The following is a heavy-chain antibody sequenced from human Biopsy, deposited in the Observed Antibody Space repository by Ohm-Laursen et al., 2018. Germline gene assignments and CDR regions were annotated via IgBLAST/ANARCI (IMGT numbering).Heavy chain of an antibody. CDR3: APQTPRDPDILTGAYHYDMAV. V-gene: IGHV1-69*10. D-gene: IGHD3-9*01. CDR2: IIAVSGLV. J-gene: IGHJ6*02. Sequence: GASVKVSRKASGGTFSNYAISWVRQAPGEGLEWMGGIIAVSGLVNYAPKFQGRVSITADKSTTTAYMELRSLRSEDTAVYYCAPQTPRDPDILTGAYHYDMAVWGQGTTVTVSS. CDR1: GGTFSNYA.